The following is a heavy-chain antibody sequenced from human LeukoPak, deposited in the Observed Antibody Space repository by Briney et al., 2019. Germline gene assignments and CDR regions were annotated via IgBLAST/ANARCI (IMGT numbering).Heavy chain of an antibody. CDR3: ASHPTHTYDILAGRPYGMDV. Sequence: GGSLRLSCAASGFTFSSYEMNWVRQAPGNGLEWVSYISSSGSTIYYADSVKGRFTISRDNAKNSLYLQMNSLRAEDTAVYYCASHPTHTYDILAGRPYGMDVWGQGTTVTVSS. CDR1: GFTFSSYE. CDR2: ISSSGSTI. V-gene: IGHV3-48*03. D-gene: IGHD3-9*01. J-gene: IGHJ6*02.